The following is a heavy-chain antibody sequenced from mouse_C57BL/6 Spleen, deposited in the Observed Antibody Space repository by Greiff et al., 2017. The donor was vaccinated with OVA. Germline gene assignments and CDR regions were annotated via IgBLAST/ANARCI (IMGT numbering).Heavy chain of an antibody. J-gene: IGHJ4*01. V-gene: IGHV1-19*01. Sequence: VQLQQSGPVLVKPGASVKMSCKASGYTFTDYYMNWVKQSHGKSLEWIGVINPYNGGTSYNQKFKGKATLTVDKFSSTAYMELNSLTSEDSAVYYCARRLPYAMDYWGQGTSVTVSS. CDR2: INPYNGGT. CDR3: ARRLPYAMDY. CDR1: GYTFTDYY.